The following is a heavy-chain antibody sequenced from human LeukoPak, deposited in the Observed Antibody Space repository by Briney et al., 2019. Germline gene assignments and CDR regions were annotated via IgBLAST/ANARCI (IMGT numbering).Heavy chain of an antibody. D-gene: IGHD3-10*01. V-gene: IGHV5-51*01. CDR2: IYPSDSDT. CDR1: GYSVTGYW. Sequence: LKLARKGSGYSVTGYWIGWVRQMPWEGLDWMGIIYPSDSDTRYSPSFQGQVTISADKSISTAYLQWSSLKASDTAMYYCARRGSGDYYFDYWGQGTLVTVSS. CDR3: ARRGSGDYYFDY. J-gene: IGHJ4*02.